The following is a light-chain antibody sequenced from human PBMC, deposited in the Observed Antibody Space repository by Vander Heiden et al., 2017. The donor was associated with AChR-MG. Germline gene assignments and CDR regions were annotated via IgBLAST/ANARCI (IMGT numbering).Light chain of an antibody. CDR3: MQALQTPYT. CDR1: QSLLHSNGDND. V-gene: IGKV2-28*01. J-gene: IGKJ2*01. CDR2: WGS. Sequence: DFVMTQSSLSLPFTPGEPASISSRSSQSLLHSNGDNDLDWYLQKPEQSPQLLIYWGSNRASGVPDRFSGSGSGTDFTLKISRVEAEDVGVYYCMQALQTPYTFGQGTKLEIK.